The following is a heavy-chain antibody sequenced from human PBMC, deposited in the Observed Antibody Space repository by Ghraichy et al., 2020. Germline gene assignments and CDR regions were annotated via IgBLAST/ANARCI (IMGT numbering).Heavy chain of an antibody. CDR3: ARGEFGQVD. D-gene: IGHD3-16*01. J-gene: IGHJ4*02. V-gene: IGHV3-74*01. CDR1: GFSLTDSW. CDR2: LSPAANII. Sequence: GESLNISCAASGFSLTDSWMYWVRQVPGKGLVWVSHLSPAANIINYVESVRGRFTISRDTAKNTLFLPMDSLRVDDTAIDYCARGEFGQVDWGRGTLVTVSA.